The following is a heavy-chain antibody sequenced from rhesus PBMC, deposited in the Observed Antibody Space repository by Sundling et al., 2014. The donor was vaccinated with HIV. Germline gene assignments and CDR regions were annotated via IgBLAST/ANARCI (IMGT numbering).Heavy chain of an antibody. CDR1: GFTFSSYG. D-gene: IGHD1-20*01. Sequence: DVQLVESGGGLVKPGGSLRLSCVASGFTFSSYGMYWVRQAPGKGLEWISAISSGGDSTYYADSMKGRFTISRDNSKNTFSLQMNSLRIEDTAMYYCATAIDGTFDGLDSWGQGVVVTVSS. V-gene: IGHV3S42*01. J-gene: IGHJ6*01. CDR2: ISSGGDST. CDR3: ATAIDGTFDGLDS.